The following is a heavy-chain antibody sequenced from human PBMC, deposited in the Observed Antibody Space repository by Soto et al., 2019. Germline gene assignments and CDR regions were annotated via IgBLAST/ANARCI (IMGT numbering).Heavy chain of an antibody. CDR2: ISSTTI. D-gene: IGHD5-18*01. Sequence: GGSLRLSCAASGFTFSSYSMNWVRQAPGKGLEWVSYISSTTIYYADSVKGRSTISRDNAKNSLYLQMNSLRAEDTAVYYCARGGYSLNWFDPWGQGTLVTVSS. CDR1: GFTFSSYS. CDR3: ARGGYSLNWFDP. V-gene: IGHV3-48*01. J-gene: IGHJ5*02.